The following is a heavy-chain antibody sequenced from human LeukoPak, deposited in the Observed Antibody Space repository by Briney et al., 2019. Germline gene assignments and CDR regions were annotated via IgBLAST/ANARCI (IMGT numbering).Heavy chain of an antibody. V-gene: IGHV3-74*01. CDR1: GFTFSSYW. D-gene: IGHD3-3*02. Sequence: GGSLRLSCAASGFTFSSYWMHWVRQAPGRGLVWVSRINSDGSSTSYADSVKGRFTISRDNAKNTLSLQMNSLRAEDTAVYYCARDGILGSHDYWGQGTLVTVSS. J-gene: IGHJ4*02. CDR2: INSDGSST. CDR3: ARDGILGSHDY.